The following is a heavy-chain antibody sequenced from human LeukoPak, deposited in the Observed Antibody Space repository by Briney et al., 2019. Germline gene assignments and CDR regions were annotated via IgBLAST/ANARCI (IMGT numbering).Heavy chain of an antibody. J-gene: IGHJ3*02. D-gene: IGHD4-17*01. V-gene: IGHV4-34*01. CDR1: GGSFSGYY. CDR2: INHSGST. CDR3: ARGEGADYGDYAAMSVASDI. Sequence: SETLSLTCAVYGGSFSGYYWSWIRQPPGKGLEWIGEINHSGSTNYNPSLKSRVTISVDTSKNQFSLKLSSVTAADTAVYYCARGEGADYGDYAAMSVASDIWGQGTMVTVSS.